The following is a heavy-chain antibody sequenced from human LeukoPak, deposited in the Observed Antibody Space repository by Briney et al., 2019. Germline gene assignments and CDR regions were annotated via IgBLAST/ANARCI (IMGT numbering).Heavy chain of an antibody. CDR2: ISYDGSNK. J-gene: IGHJ4*02. CDR3: APRVVGSAPFDY. CDR1: GFTFSSYG. Sequence: GGSLRLSCAASGFTFSSYGMHWVRQAPGKGLEWVAVISYDGSNKYYADSVKGRFTISRDNSKNTLYLQMNNLRAEDTAVYYCAPRVVGSAPFDYWGQGTLVTVSS. D-gene: IGHD2-15*01. V-gene: IGHV3-30*03.